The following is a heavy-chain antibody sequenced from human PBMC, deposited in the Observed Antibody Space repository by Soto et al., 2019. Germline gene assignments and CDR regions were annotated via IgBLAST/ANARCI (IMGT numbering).Heavy chain of an antibody. V-gene: IGHV1-18*01. Sequence: QVQLVQSGAEVKKPGASVKVSCKASGYTFTSFGISWVRQAPGQGLEWMGWINAYNVYNGNTNYAQNLQGRVTMTTDTSSSTAYMELRSLRSHDTAVYYCARARIFYGLDVWCQGNTVTVSS. CDR3: ARARIFYGLDV. CDR2: INAYNVYNGNT. J-gene: IGHJ6*02. D-gene: IGHD2-15*01. CDR1: GYTFTSFG.